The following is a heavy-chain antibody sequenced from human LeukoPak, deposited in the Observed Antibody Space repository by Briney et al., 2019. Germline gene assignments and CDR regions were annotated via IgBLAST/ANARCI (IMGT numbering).Heavy chain of an antibody. CDR3: VGPDSQFDC. CDR2: ISRNSLHI. Sequence: GGSLRLSCAASGFTFRDQSMNWVRQAPGKGLEGVSSISRNSLHIFYADSVKGRFTISRDNAKNSLYLQMNDLRAEDTAVYYCVGPDSQFDCWGQGTLVTVSS. V-gene: IGHV3-21*01. J-gene: IGHJ4*02. CDR1: GFTFRDQS. D-gene: IGHD3-10*01.